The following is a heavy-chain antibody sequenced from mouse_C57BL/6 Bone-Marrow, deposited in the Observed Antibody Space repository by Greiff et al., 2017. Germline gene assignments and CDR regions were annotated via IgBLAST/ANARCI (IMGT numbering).Heavy chain of an antibody. CDR3: ARGNYYGISPYYLDY. D-gene: IGHD1-1*01. Sequence: VQLQQPGAELVKPGASVKLSCKASGYTFTSYWMHWVKQRPGQGLEWIGMIHPNSGSTNYNEKFKSKATLTVDKSSSTAYMQLSSLTSEDSAVYYCARGNYYGISPYYLDYWGQGTTLTVSS. V-gene: IGHV1-64*01. CDR1: GYTFTSYW. CDR2: IHPNSGST. J-gene: IGHJ2*01.